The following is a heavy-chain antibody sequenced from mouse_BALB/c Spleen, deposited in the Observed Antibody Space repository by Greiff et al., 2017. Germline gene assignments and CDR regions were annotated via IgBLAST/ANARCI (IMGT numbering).Heavy chain of an antibody. CDR2: IHYSGST. CDR1: GISITTGNYR. CDR3: ATGTYYFDY. V-gene: IGHV3-5*02. D-gene: IGHD4-1*01. Sequence: EVQLQESGPGLVKPSQTVSLTCTVTGISITTGNYRWSWIRQFPGNKLEWIGYIHYSGSTNYNPSLKSRISITRDTSKNQFFLQLNSVTTEDTATYYCATGTYYFDYWGQGTTLTVSS. J-gene: IGHJ2*01.